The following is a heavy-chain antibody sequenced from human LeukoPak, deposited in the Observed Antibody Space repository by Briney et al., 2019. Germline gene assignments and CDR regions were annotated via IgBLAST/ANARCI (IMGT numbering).Heavy chain of an antibody. CDR1: GGTFSSYT. Sequence: SVKVSCKASGGTFSSYTISWVRQAPGQGLEWMGGIIPIFGTANYAQKFQGRVTITADESTSTAYMELSSLRSEDTAVYYCARSSGGNWNFDYWGQGTLVTVSS. CDR3: ARSSGGNWNFDY. J-gene: IGHJ4*02. CDR2: IIPIFGTA. V-gene: IGHV1-69*01. D-gene: IGHD1-20*01.